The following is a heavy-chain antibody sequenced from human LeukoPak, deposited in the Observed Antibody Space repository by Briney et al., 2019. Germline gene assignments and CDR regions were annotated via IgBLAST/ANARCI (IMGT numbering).Heavy chain of an antibody. Sequence: PGGSLRLSCAASGFTISSYTMSWVRQAPGKGLEWVSAIGGSGGNTYYADSVRDRFSISRDNSKSTLYLQMNSVRVEDTAVYYCATGGRSGMAFDFWGQGTLVTVSS. V-gene: IGHV3-23*01. D-gene: IGHD2-8*01. J-gene: IGHJ4*02. CDR3: ATGGRSGMAFDF. CDR2: IGGSGGNT. CDR1: GFTISSYT.